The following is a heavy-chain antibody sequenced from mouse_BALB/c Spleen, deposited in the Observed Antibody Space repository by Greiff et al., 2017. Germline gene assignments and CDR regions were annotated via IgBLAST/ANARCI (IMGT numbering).Heavy chain of an antibody. Sequence: EVKLVESGAELVKPGASVKLSCTASGFNIKDTYMHWVKQRPEQGLEWIGRIDPANGNTKYDPKFQGKATIIADTSSNTAYLQLSSLTSEDTAVYYCASPNWEGFAYWGQGTLVTVSA. D-gene: IGHD4-1*01. V-gene: IGHV14-3*02. CDR2: IDPANGNT. J-gene: IGHJ3*01. CDR3: ASPNWEGFAY. CDR1: GFNIKDTY.